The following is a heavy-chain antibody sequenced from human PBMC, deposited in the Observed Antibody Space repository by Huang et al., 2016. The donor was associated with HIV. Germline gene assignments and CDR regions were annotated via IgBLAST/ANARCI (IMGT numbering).Heavy chain of an antibody. CDR2: IRGHKGNT. CDR1: GYTFTRNG. V-gene: IGHV1-18*01. J-gene: IGHJ3*02. Sequence: QVQLVQSGAEVKKPGASVKVSCKASGYTFTRNGISWVRQAHGQGLEWMEWIRGHKGNTKYAQKFQSRVTMTTDTSTRTAYMELRGLRPEDTAIYYCARDSGYYPGGGDAFDMWGQGTMVIVSS. D-gene: IGHD3-22*01. CDR3: ARDSGYYPGGGDAFDM.